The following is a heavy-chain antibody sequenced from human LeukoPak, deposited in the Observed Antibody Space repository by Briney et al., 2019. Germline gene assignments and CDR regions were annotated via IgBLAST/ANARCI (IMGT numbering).Heavy chain of an antibody. D-gene: IGHD3-22*01. CDR2: ISSSGSTI. Sequence: GGSLRLSCAASGFTFSSYEMNWVRQAPGKGLEWVSYISSSGSTIYYADSVKGRFTISRDNAKNSLYLQMNSLRAEDTAVYYCARGGYYYDSSGYKPPDYWGQGTLVTVSS. CDR1: GFTFSSYE. V-gene: IGHV3-48*03. J-gene: IGHJ4*02. CDR3: ARGGYYYDSSGYKPPDY.